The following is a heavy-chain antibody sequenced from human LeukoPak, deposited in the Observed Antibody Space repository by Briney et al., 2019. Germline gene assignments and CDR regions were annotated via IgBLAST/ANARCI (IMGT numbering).Heavy chain of an antibody. CDR2: INSDGSST. Sequence: GGSLRLSCAASGFTFSSYWMHWVRQAPGKGLVWVSRINSDGSSTSYADSVKGRFTISRDNAKNTLYLQMNSLRAEDTAVYYCARGYYDSSGYFNHWGQGTLVTVSS. CDR1: GFTFSSYW. CDR3: ARGYYDSSGYFNH. V-gene: IGHV3-74*01. J-gene: IGHJ4*02. D-gene: IGHD3-22*01.